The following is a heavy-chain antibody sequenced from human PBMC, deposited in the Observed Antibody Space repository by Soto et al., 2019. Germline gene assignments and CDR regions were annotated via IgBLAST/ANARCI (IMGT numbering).Heavy chain of an antibody. Sequence: GGSLRLSCAASGFTFSSYGMRWVRQAPGKGLEWVAVISYDGSNKYYADSVKGRFTISRDDAKNSLHLQMNSLSAEDTAFYYCVKDESINWYSGHFRHWGQGTLVTVSS. CDR1: GFTFSSYG. J-gene: IGHJ1*01. CDR2: ISYDGSNK. D-gene: IGHD6-13*01. CDR3: VKDESINWYSGHFRH. V-gene: IGHV3-30*18.